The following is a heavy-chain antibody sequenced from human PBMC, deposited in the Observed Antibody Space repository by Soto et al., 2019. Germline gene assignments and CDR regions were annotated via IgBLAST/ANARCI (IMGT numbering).Heavy chain of an antibody. J-gene: IGHJ5*02. D-gene: IGHD3-10*01. CDR2: IYYSGST. Sequence: PSETLSLTCAVYGGSGGSFSGYYWSWIRQPPGKGLEWIGYIYYSGSTIYNPSLKSRVTISVDTSKNQFSLKLSSVTAADTAVYYCARYGSGSSVWFDPWGQGTLVTVSS. V-gene: IGHV4-59*02. CDR3: ARYGSGSSVWFDP. CDR1: GGSGGSFSGYY.